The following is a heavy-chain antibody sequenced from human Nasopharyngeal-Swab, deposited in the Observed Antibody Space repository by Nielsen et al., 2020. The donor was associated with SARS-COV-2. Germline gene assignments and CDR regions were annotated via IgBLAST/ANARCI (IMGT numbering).Heavy chain of an antibody. Sequence: VRQAPGKGLEWVSAISGSGGSTYYADSVKGRFTISRDNSKNTLYLQMNSLRAEDTAVYYCAKESGYCSSTSCYAPVPFDYWGQGTLVPSPQ. CDR2: ISGSGGST. CDR3: AKESGYCSSTSCYAPVPFDY. J-gene: IGHJ4*02. D-gene: IGHD2-2*01. V-gene: IGHV3-23*01.